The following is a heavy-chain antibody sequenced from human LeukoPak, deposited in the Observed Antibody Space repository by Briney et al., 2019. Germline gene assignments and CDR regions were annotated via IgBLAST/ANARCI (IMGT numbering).Heavy chain of an antibody. J-gene: IGHJ4*02. D-gene: IGHD2-15*01. CDR1: GFTFSSYA. CDR2: ISSNGGST. Sequence: GGSLRLSCSASGFTFSSYAMHWVRQAPGKGLEYVSAISSNGGSTYYADSVTGRFTISRDNSKNTLYLQMSSLRAEDTAVYYCVKVSRYCSGGSCYDYFDYWGQGTLVTVSS. CDR3: VKVSRYCSGGSCYDYFDY. V-gene: IGHV3-64D*06.